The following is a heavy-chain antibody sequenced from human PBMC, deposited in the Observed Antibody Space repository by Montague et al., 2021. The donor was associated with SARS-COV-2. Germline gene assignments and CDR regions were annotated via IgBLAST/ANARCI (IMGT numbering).Heavy chain of an antibody. D-gene: IGHD4-23*01. Sequence: SLRLSCAASGFTFTDYAFHWVRQAPGKGLEWVAFISYYADSVKGRFTVSRDTAKNTLYLQVDSLRVEDTGVYYCARWDPQTLTLIGLRGKSASDYWGQGTLVTVSS. CDR2: ISY. J-gene: IGHJ4*02. CDR3: ARWDPQTLTLIGLRGKSASDY. CDR1: GFTFTDYA. V-gene: IGHV3-30*04.